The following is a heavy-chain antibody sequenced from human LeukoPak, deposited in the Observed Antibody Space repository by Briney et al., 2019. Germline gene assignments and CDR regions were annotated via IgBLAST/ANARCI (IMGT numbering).Heavy chain of an antibody. CDR2: INPNSGGT. CDR3: ARDAPSWGVVVPAAQTVDAFDI. CDR1: GYTFTGYY. D-gene: IGHD2-2*01. J-gene: IGHJ3*02. Sequence: GASVKASCKASGYTFTGYYMHWVRQAPGQGLEWMGWINPNSGGTNYAQKFQGRVTMTRDTSISTAYMELSRLRSDDTAVYYCARDAPSWGVVVPAAQTVDAFDIWGQGTMVTVSS. V-gene: IGHV1-2*02.